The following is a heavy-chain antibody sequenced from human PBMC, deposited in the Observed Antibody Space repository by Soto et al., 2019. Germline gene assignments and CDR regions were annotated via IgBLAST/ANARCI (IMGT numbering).Heavy chain of an antibody. CDR3: AAGGGLPRYY. Sequence: QLQLQESGPGLVKPSQTLSLTCAVSGGSISSGGYSWSWIRQPPGKGLGWIGYIYHSGSTYYNPSLRSRVTISVDRSKNQFSRKLSSVTAADTAVYYCAAGGGLPRYYWGQGTLVTVSS. CDR2: IYHSGST. D-gene: IGHD5-12*01. J-gene: IGHJ4*02. CDR1: GGSISSGGYS. V-gene: IGHV4-30-2*01.